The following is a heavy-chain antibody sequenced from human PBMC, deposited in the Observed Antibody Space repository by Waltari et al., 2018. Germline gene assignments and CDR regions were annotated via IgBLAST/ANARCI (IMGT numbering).Heavy chain of an antibody. V-gene: IGHV3-53*01. CDR1: GFIVSSTY. CDR2: MYCGATT. J-gene: IGHJ5*02. Sequence: VQMVASGGGLIQPGGSLRLSCEASGFIVSSTYMSWIRQAPGKGLEWVANMYCGATTYYADSVQGRFTISTDNSKNTVYLQMNSLTVEDTAMYYCARLTTWGQGTLVTVSP. CDR3: ARLTT.